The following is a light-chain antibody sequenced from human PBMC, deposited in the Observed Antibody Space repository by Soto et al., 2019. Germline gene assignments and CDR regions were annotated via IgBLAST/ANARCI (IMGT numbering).Light chain of an antibody. V-gene: IGKV1-5*01. CDR3: QQLLSYPIT. CDR1: RSISDW. Sequence: DIQMTQSPSSLSPSVGDMVTINFRASRSISDWLAWYQQKPGKAPELLIFDASNLKSGVSSRFSGSGSGTSFTLTISSLQPEDFATYYCQQLLSYPITFGQGTRLEIK. CDR2: DAS. J-gene: IGKJ5*01.